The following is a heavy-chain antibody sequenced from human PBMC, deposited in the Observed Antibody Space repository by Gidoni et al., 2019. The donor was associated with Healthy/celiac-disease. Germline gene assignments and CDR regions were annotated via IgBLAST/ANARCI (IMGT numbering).Heavy chain of an antibody. CDR3: ARDLKAVAGTVFYDAFDI. Sequence: EVQLVESGGGLVQPGGSLRLTCAASGLTLRSYAMHWVRQAAGKGLEYVSAISSNGGSTYYANAVKGRFTISRDYSKHTLYLQMGSLRAEAMAVYYCARDLKAVAGTVFYDAFDIWGQGTMVTVSS. D-gene: IGHD6-19*01. CDR1: GLTLRSYA. J-gene: IGHJ3*02. CDR2: ISSNGGST. V-gene: IGHV3-64*01.